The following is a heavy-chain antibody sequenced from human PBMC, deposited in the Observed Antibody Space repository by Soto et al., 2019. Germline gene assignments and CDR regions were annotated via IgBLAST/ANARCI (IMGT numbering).Heavy chain of an antibody. CDR1: GGSISSYY. Sequence: PXDALPLADGVSGGSISSYYWSWIRQPAGKGLDWIGRIYTSGSTNYNPSLKSRVTMSVDTSKNQFALKLSSVTAADTAVYYCARDHRSSSWDFDYWGQGYLVTVSS. CDR2: IYTSGST. J-gene: IGHJ4*02. D-gene: IGHD6-13*01. V-gene: IGHV4-4*07. CDR3: ARDHRSSSWDFDY.